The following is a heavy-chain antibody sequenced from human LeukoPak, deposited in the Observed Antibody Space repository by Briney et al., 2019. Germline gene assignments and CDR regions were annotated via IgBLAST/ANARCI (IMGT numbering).Heavy chain of an antibody. J-gene: IGHJ4*02. CDR3: TGSFGELTFFDY. D-gene: IGHD3-10*01. CDR1: GFTFSNYG. V-gene: IGHV3-49*04. CDR2: IRSKAYGGTT. Sequence: GGSLRLSCAAAGFTFSNYGMSWARQAPGKGLGWVGFIRSKAYGGTTENAASVKGRFTISRDDSKSIAYLQMNSLKTEDTAVYYCTGSFGELTFFDYWGLGTLVTVSS.